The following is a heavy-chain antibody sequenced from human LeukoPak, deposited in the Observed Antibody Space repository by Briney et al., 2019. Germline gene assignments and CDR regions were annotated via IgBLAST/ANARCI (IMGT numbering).Heavy chain of an antibody. Sequence: PSESLSLTCTVSGGSISSYYWSWIRQPPGKGLEWIGYIYYSGSTNYNPSLKSRVTISVDTSKNQFSLKLSSVTAADTAVYYCARSMVRGVRPWYFDLWGRGTLVT. V-gene: IGHV4-59*01. CDR2: IYYSGST. J-gene: IGHJ2*01. CDR1: GGSISSYY. CDR3: ARSMVRGVRPWYFDL. D-gene: IGHD3-10*01.